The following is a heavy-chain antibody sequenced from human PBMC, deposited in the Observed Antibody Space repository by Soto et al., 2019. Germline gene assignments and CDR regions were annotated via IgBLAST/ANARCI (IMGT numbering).Heavy chain of an antibody. D-gene: IGHD2-15*01. V-gene: IGHV1-69*04. CDR3: ARVQCTGGSCYTLGALDI. Sequence: ASVKVSCKVSGGTFSTYAFTWVRQAPGQGLEWMGRIIPPFDLPNYAQKFRGRVTIVADTSTTTVFMELNSLTSDDTALYYCARVQCTGGSCYTLGALDIWGQGTMVTVSS. J-gene: IGHJ3*02. CDR2: IIPPFDLP. CDR1: GGTFSTYA.